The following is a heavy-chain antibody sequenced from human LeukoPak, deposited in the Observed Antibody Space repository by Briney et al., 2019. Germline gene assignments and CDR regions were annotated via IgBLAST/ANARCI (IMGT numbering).Heavy chain of an antibody. CDR1: GGSISSYY. D-gene: IGHD5-18*01. V-gene: IGHV4-59*08. Sequence: PSETLSLTCTVSGGSISSYYWSWIRQPPGKGLEWIGYIYYSGSANYNPSLKSRVTISLDTSKNQFSLKLSSVTAADTAVYYCAGRGFSSSQDDDYWGQGTLVTVSS. CDR2: IYYSGSA. CDR3: AGRGFSSSQDDDY. J-gene: IGHJ4*02.